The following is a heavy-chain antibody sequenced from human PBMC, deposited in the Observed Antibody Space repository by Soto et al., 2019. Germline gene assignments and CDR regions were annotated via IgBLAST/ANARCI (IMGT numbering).Heavy chain of an antibody. CDR3: ARGSDESGAIDY. D-gene: IGHD2-15*01. CDR2: IYYSGST. V-gene: IGHV4-39*01. J-gene: IGHJ4*02. Sequence: SETLSLTCTVSGGSISSSSYYWGWIRQPPGKGLEWIGSIYYSGSTYYNPSLKSRVTISVDTSKNQFSLKLSSVTAADTAVYYCARGSDESGAIDYWGQGTLVTVSS. CDR1: GGSISSSSYY.